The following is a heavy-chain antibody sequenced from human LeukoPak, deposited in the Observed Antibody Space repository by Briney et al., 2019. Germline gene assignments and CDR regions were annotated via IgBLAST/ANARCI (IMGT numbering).Heavy chain of an antibody. V-gene: IGHV4-30-4*01. CDR2: NYYSGST. CDR3: ARDRGSPPRNDAFDI. Sequence: SQTLSLTCTVSGGSISSGDYYWSWIRQPPGKGLEWIGYNYYSGSTYYNPSLKSRVTISVDTSKNQFSLKLSSVTAADTAVYYCARDRGSPPRNDAFDIWGQGTMVTVSS. CDR1: GGSISSGDYY. J-gene: IGHJ3*02. D-gene: IGHD2-15*01.